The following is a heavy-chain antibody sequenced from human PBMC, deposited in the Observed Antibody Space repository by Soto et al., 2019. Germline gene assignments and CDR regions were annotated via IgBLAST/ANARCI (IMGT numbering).Heavy chain of an antibody. CDR3: ARDTSIAARSAFDI. V-gene: IGHV1-2*02. D-gene: IGHD6-6*01. Sequence: GASVKVSCKASGYTFTGYYMHWVRQAPGQGLEWMGWINPNSGGTNYAQKFQGRVTMTRDTSISTAYMELSRLRSDDTAVYYCARDTSIAARSAFDIWGQGTMVTVSS. CDR1: GYTFTGYY. CDR2: INPNSGGT. J-gene: IGHJ3*02.